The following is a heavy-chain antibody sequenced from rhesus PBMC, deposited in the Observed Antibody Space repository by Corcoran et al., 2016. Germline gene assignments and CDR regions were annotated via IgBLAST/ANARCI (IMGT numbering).Heavy chain of an antibody. CDR1: GFSLSTSGMG. Sequence: QVTLKESGPALVKPTQTLTLTCTFSGFSLSTSGMGVGWIRQPPGKTLEGLAHIYWDDDKRSSTSLKGRLPCSKNTSKSQVVLKRTNMDPVDRATYYGARMGGAGRAANRVDVWGPGVLVTVSS. D-gene: IGHD1-1*01. CDR3: ARMGGAGRAANRVDV. J-gene: IGHJ5-1*01. CDR2: IYWDDDK. V-gene: IGHV2-1*01.